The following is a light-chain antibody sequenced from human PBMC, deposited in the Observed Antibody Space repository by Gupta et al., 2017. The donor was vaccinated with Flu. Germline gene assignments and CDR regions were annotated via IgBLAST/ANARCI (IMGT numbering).Light chain of an antibody. CDR2: CAS. CDR3: QQYNDCTPYT. J-gene: IGKJ2*01. CDR1: HSVSSK. Sequence: ESATLSCRASHSVSSKLSWYQQKPGQAPSLIIYCASTRASGIPARFIGSGSGTEFTLTISSRQTEDFAIYYCQQYNDCTPYTFGQGTKLEIK. V-gene: IGKV3-15*01.